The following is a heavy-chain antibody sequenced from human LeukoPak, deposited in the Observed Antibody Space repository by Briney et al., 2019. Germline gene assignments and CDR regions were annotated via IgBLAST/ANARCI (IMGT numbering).Heavy chain of an antibody. J-gene: IGHJ5*02. CDR3: ARRLWWPSYNWFDP. CDR2: IYYSGST. D-gene: IGHD2-21*01. Sequence: PAETLSLTCTVSGGSISSSSYYWGWIRQPPGKGLEWIGSIYYSGSTYYNPSLKSRVTISVDTSKNQFSLKLSSVTAADTAVYYCARRLWWPSYNWFDPWGQGTLVTVSS. V-gene: IGHV4-39*01. CDR1: GGSISSSSYY.